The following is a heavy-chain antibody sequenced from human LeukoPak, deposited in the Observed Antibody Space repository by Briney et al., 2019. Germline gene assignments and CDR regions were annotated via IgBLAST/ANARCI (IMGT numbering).Heavy chain of an antibody. CDR3: ASEYCSGGSCYYFDY. CDR2: IIPIFGTA. J-gene: IGHJ4*02. Sequence: GASVKVSCKASGGTFSSYAISWVRQAPGQGLEWMGGIIPIFGTANYAQKFQGRVTITADESTSTAYMELSSLRSEDTVVYYCASEYCSGGSCYYFDYWGQGTLVTVSS. CDR1: GGTFSSYA. D-gene: IGHD2-15*01. V-gene: IGHV1-69*13.